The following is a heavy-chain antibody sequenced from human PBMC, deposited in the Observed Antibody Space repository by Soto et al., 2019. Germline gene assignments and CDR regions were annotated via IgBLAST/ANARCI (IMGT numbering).Heavy chain of an antibody. Sequence: GGSLRLCSAASGSSFSSDGIQWVRQAPEKGLEWMGVILHNVGKEYYADSVKGRVTITGDNSKNTVYLQMNSLRAEDTAVYYCARVVIWRPPCYFDYWGQGTLVTVSS. D-gene: IGHD1-26*01. CDR3: ARVVIWRPPCYFDY. CDR1: GSSFSSDG. V-gene: IGHV3-33*01. J-gene: IGHJ4*02. CDR2: ILHNVGKE.